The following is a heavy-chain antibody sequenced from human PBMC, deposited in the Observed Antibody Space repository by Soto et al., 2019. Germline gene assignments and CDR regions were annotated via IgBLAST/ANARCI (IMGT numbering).Heavy chain of an antibody. J-gene: IGHJ6*02. CDR3: ARDSACSSTSCAEIYYYYYGMDV. Sequence: GGSLRLSCAASGFTFSSYGMHWVRQAPGKGLEWVAVIWYDGSNKYYADSVKGRFTISRDNSKNTLYLQMNSLRAEDTAVYYCARDSACSSTSCAEIYYYYYGMDVWGQGTTVTVSS. D-gene: IGHD2-2*01. CDR2: IWYDGSNK. V-gene: IGHV3-33*01. CDR1: GFTFSSYG.